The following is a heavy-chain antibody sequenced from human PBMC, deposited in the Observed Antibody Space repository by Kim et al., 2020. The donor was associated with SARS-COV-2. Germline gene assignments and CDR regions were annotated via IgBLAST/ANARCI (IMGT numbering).Heavy chain of an antibody. CDR2: IYYSGST. CDR1: GGSISSSSYY. Sequence: SETLSLTCTVSGGSISSSSYYWGWIRQPPGKGLEWIGSIYYSGSTYYNPSLKSRVTIAVDTSKNQFSLKLSSVTAADTAVYYCARRSRWELLPNAFDICGQGRMVAVCS. D-gene: IGHD1-26*01. J-gene: IGHJ3*02. V-gene: IGHV4-39*07. CDR3: ARRSRWELLPNAFDI.